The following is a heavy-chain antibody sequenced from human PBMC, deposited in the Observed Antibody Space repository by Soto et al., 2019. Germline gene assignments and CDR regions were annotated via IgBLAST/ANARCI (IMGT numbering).Heavy chain of an antibody. CDR3: ARENRDDNSGWYSSSDWFDT. V-gene: IGHV1-69*13. CDR2: IIPMFGTG. Sequence: ASVKVSCKASGDTSDSFSISWVRQAPGQGLEWMGGIIPMFGTGNYAQKFQGRLTITADESTGTSYMDLKSLRSEDTAVYFCARENRDDNSGWYSSSDWFDTWGQGTLVTVSS. J-gene: IGHJ5*02. D-gene: IGHD6-19*01. CDR1: GDTSDSFS.